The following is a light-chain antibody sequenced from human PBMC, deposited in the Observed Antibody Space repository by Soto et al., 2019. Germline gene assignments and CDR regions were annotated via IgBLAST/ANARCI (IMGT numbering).Light chain of an antibody. V-gene: IGLV6-57*02. CDR2: KNN. Sequence: NFMLTQPHSVLESPGKTVTISCTGSSGSIASNYVQWFQQRPGSAPTTVISKNNQRPSGVPDRFSGSIDISSNSASLTISGLKTEDEADYYCQSYDSISQVFGGGTKLTVL. J-gene: IGLJ3*02. CDR3: QSYDSISQV. CDR1: SGSIASNY.